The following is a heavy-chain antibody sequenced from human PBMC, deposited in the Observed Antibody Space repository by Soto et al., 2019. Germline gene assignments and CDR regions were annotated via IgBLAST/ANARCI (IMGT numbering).Heavy chain of an antibody. CDR3: ARDEGAEYSSSWYDWFDP. CDR2: INAGNGNT. D-gene: IGHD6-13*01. V-gene: IGHV1-3*01. CDR1: GWTFTSYA. Sequence: GAVKVSCKGCGWTFTSYAMHWVRQAPGQRLEWMGWINAGNGNTKYSQKFQGRVTITRDTSASTAYMELSSLRSEDTAVYYCARDEGAEYSSSWYDWFDPWGQGTLVPVPS. J-gene: IGHJ5*02.